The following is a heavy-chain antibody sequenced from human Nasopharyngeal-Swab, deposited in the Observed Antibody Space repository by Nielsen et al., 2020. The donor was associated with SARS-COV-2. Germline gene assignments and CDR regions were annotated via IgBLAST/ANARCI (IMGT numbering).Heavy chain of an antibody. D-gene: IGHD6-6*01. CDR1: GGTFSSYA. CDR3: ARGKVEYSSSSGGYYYYYMDV. Sequence: SVKVSCKASGGTFSSYAISWVRQTPGQGLEWMGGIIPIFGTANYAQKFQGRVTITADESTSTAYMELSSLRSEDTAVYYCARGKVEYSSSSGGYYYYYMDVWGKGTTVTVSS. J-gene: IGHJ6*03. V-gene: IGHV1-69*13. CDR2: IIPIFGTA.